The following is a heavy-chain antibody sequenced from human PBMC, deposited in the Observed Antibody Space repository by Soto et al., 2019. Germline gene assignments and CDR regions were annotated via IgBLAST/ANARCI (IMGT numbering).Heavy chain of an antibody. CDR3: ARYSSPNWFDP. V-gene: IGHV3-48*01. J-gene: IGHJ5*02. CDR2: ISSSSTTI. D-gene: IGHD2-21*01. CDR1: GFTFGDYA. Sequence: GGSLRLSCIASGFTFGDYAMSWFRQAPGKGLEWVSYISSSSTTIYYADSVKGRFTISRDNAKNSLYLQMNGLRAEDTAVYYCARYSSPNWFDPWGQGTLVTVSS.